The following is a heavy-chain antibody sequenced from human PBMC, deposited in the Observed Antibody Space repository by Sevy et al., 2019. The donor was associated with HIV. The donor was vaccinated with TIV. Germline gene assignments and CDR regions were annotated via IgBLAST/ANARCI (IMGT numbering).Heavy chain of an antibody. CDR3: ARAVCSGGIGYPYYFDN. J-gene: IGHJ4*02. D-gene: IGHD2-15*01. CDR1: AFTFSRYD. CDR2: IWYDGSKK. V-gene: IGHV3-30*02. Sequence: GGSLRLSCAASAFTFSRYDMHWVRQAPGKGLEWVALIWYDGSKKYYTDSVKGRFTISRDNSKNTMYLQMNSLRVEDTAVYYCARAVCSGGIGYPYYFDNWGQGTLVTVSS.